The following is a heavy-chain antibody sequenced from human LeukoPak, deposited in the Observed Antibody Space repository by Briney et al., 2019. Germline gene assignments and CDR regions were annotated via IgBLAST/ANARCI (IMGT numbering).Heavy chain of an antibody. CDR2: IIPIFGTA. D-gene: IGHD3-22*01. CDR1: GGTFSSYA. CDR3: ARDNDDRSGYPQNFQH. Sequence: SVKVSCKASGGTFSSYAISWVRQAPGQGLEWMGGIIPIFGTANYAQKFQGRVTITADESTSTAYMELSSLRSEDTAVYYCARDNDDRSGYPQNFQHWGQGTLVTVSS. V-gene: IGHV1-69*13. J-gene: IGHJ1*01.